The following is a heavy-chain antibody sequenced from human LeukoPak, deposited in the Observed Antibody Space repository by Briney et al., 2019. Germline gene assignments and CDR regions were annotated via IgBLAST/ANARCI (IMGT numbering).Heavy chain of an antibody. CDR2: IYYSGST. CDR1: GGSISSSNYY. CDR3: ARSRYSYGSI. V-gene: IGHV4-39*01. D-gene: IGHD5-18*01. J-gene: IGHJ4*02. Sequence: SETLSLTCTVSGGSISSSNYYWGWIRQPPGKGLEWIGSIYYSGSTYYNTSLKSRVTISVDTSKNQFSLKLSSVTAADTAVYYCARSRYSYGSIWGQGTLVTVSS.